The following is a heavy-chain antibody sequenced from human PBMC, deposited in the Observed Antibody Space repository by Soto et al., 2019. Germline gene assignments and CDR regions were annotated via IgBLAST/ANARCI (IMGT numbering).Heavy chain of an antibody. CDR2: ISGFNGNT. CDR1: GYTFTNYG. D-gene: IGHD6-13*01. J-gene: IGHJ1*01. Sequence: EASVKVSCKASGYTFTNYGISWVRQAPGQGPEWMGWISGFNGNTKYARKVQGRVTLTTDTSATTAYMELRGLRSDDTAVYYCARGGSSWSAEYYEHWGQGTLVTVSS. V-gene: IGHV1-18*04. CDR3: ARGGSSWSAEYYEH.